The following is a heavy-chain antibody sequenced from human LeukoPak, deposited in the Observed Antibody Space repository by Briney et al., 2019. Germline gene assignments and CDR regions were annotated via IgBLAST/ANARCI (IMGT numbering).Heavy chain of an antibody. J-gene: IGHJ3*01. V-gene: IGHV3-13*04. Sequence: GGSLRLSCAASGFTSSRHDMHWVRQAPGKGLEWVSAIGTDGRTYYPGSVKGRFAISREDAKSSLFLQMNSLRAGDTAVYYCARVTVRNAFDLWGQGTMVTVSS. D-gene: IGHD4-17*01. CDR2: IGTDGRT. CDR3: ARVTVRNAFDL. CDR1: GFTSSRHD.